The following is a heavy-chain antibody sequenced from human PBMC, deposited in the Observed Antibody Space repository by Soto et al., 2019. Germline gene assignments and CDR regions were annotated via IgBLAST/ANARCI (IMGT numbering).Heavy chain of an antibody. CDR1: GGTFSSYA. CDR2: IIPIFGTA. V-gene: IGHV1-69*13. Sequence: SVKVSCKASGGTFSSYAISWVRQAPGQGLEWMGGIIPIFGTANYAQKFQGRVTITADESTSTAYMELSSLRSEDTAVYYWARGGRGDGYIHDALDIWGQGTMVTVSS. CDR3: ARGGRGDGYIHDALDI. D-gene: IGHD5-12*01. J-gene: IGHJ3*02.